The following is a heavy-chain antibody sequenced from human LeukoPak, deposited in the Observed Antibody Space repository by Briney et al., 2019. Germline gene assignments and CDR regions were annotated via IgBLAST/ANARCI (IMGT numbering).Heavy chain of an antibody. CDR2: IYYSGRT. CDR3: ARSGSKVMTAINF. D-gene: IGHD2-21*02. Sequence: PSETLSLTCAVSGGSISNYYWSWIRQPPGKGLEWIVYIYYSGRTNYNPSLKSRVTISVDTSNNQFSLKLSSVTAADTAVYYCARSGSKVMTAINFWGQGTLVTVSS. J-gene: IGHJ4*02. CDR1: GGSISNYY. V-gene: IGHV4-59*01.